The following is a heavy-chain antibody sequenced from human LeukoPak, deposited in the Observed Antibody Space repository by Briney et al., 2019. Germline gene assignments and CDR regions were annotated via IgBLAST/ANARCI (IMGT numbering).Heavy chain of an antibody. CDR1: SGSISSYY. CDR2: IYYSGST. J-gene: IGHJ4*02. CDR3: ARRSYDSSGYNY. V-gene: IGHV4-59*08. D-gene: IGHD3-22*01. Sequence: PSETLSLTCTVSSGSISSYYWSWIRQPPGKGRVGIGYIYYSGSTNYNPSLKSRVTISVDTSKNQFSVKLSSVTAADTAVYYCARRSYDSSGYNYWGQGTLVTVSS.